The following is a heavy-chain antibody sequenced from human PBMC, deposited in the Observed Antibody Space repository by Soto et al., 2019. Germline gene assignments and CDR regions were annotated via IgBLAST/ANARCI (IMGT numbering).Heavy chain of an antibody. V-gene: IGHV1-69*02. CDR2: IIPILGIA. CDR1: GGTFSSYT. CDR3: AQHPSTDPLDYYYYGMDV. Sequence: QVQLVQSGAEVKKPGSSVKVSCKASGGTFSSYTISWVRQAPGQGLEWMGRIIPILGIANYAQKFQGRVTITADKSTSTAYMELSSLRSEDTAVYYCAQHPSTDPLDYYYYGMDVWGQGTTVTVSS. J-gene: IGHJ6*02.